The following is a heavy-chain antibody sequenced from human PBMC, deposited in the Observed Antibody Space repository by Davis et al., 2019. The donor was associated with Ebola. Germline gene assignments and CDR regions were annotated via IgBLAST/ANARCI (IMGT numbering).Heavy chain of an antibody. J-gene: IGHJ4*02. CDR2: IYPGDSDT. V-gene: IGHV5-51*01. CDR3: ARTYCGGDCYPYYFDY. CDR1: GYSFTSYW. D-gene: IGHD2-21*02. Sequence: KVSCKGSGYSFTSYWIGWVRQMPGKGLEWMGIIYPGDSDTRYSPSFQGQVTISADKSISTAYLQWSSLKASDTAMYYCARTYCGGDCYPYYFDYWGQGTLVTVSS.